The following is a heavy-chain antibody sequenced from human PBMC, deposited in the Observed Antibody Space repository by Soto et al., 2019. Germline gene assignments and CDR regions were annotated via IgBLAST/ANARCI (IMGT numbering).Heavy chain of an antibody. D-gene: IGHD6-19*01. V-gene: IGHV3-74*01. CDR2: INTDGSST. CDR3: ARVGMAGRSPGNWFDP. Sequence: GGSLRLSCAASGFTFSNHWMHWVRQAPGKGLVWVSHINTDGSSTRYADSVKGRFTISRDNAKNTLYLQMNSLRAEDTAVYYCARVGMAGRSPGNWFDPWGQGTLVTVSS. CDR1: GFTFSNHW. J-gene: IGHJ5*02.